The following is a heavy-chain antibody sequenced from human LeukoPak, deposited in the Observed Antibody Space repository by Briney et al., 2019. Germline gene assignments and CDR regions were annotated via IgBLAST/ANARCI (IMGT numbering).Heavy chain of an antibody. CDR1: GYSFTSYW. J-gene: IGHJ5*02. V-gene: IGHV5-51*01. CDR3: ARRGYYDSSTGKNWFDP. D-gene: IGHD3-22*01. Sequence: GESLKISCKGSGYSFTSYWIAWVRQMPGKGLEWMGIIYPGDSDTRYSPSFQGQVTISVDKSISTAYLQWSSLKASDTAMYYCARRGYYDSSTGKNWFDPWGQGTPVTVSS. CDR2: IYPGDSDT.